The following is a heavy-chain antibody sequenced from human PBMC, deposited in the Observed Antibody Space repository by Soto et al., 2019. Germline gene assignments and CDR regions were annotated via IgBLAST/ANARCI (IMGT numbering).Heavy chain of an antibody. D-gene: IGHD3-3*01. V-gene: IGHV4-34*01. CDR2: INHSGSA. CDR1: GGSFSDYI. CDR3: ARGLISWSHSSGGWYYFDS. Sequence: QVQLQQSGAGLLKPSETLSLTCDVYGGSFSDYIWTWIRQTPGKGLQWIGQINHSGSANYNPSLKSRGTISARTSSSPFSLELSSVTAAGTAGYYRARGLISWSHSSGGWYYFDSCGQGTQVTVSS. J-gene: IGHJ4*02.